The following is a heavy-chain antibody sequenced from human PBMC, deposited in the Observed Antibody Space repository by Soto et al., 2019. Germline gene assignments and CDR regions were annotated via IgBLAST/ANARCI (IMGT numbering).Heavy chain of an antibody. J-gene: IGHJ4*02. CDR1: GFTFSSYS. V-gene: IGHV3-21*01. D-gene: IGHD2-15*01. CDR2: ISSSSSYI. Sequence: GGSLRLSCAASGFTFSSYSMNWVRQAPGKGLEWVSSISSSSSYIYYADSVKGRFTSSRDNAKNSLYLQMNSLRAEDTAVYYCARAPYCSGGSCSFSSYWGQGTLVTVSS. CDR3: ARAPYCSGGSCSFSSY.